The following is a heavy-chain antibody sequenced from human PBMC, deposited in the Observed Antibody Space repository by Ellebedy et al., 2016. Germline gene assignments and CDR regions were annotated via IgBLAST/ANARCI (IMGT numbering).Heavy chain of an antibody. CDR2: IIPIFGTA. V-gene: IGHV1-69*13. J-gene: IGHJ6*02. CDR3: ARVREGWLSFMDV. CDR1: GGTFSSYA. Sequence: ASVKVSCKASGGTFSSYAISWVRQAPGQGLEWMGGIIPIFGTANYAQKFQGRVTITADESTSTAYMELSSLRSEDTAVYYCARVREGWLSFMDVWGQGTTVTVSS. D-gene: IGHD3-9*01.